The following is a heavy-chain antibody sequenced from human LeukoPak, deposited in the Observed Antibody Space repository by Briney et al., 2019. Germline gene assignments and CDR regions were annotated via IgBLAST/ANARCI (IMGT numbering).Heavy chain of an antibody. CDR2: IYYSGGT. CDR1: GGSISSYY. V-gene: IGHV4-59*08. CDR3: ARRLAVTGRYYFDY. Sequence: SETLSLTCTVSGGSISSYYWSWIRQPPGKGLEWIGYIYYSGGTNYNPSLRSRVTISVDTSKNQFSLKLTSVTAADTAVYYCARRLAVTGRYYFDYWGPGTLVTVSS. D-gene: IGHD6-19*01. J-gene: IGHJ4*02.